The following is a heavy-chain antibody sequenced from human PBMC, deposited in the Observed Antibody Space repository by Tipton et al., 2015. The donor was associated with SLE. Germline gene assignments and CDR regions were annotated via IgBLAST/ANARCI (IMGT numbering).Heavy chain of an antibody. Sequence: SLRLSCAGSGFTFSNYWMSWVRQAPGKGLEWVADIKQDGSEKLYVDSVKDRFLISRDNALHSLYLQMNRLRVDDTARYFCVRRWDAFDVWVQGTTVTVSS. CDR3: VRRWDAFDV. J-gene: IGHJ3*01. V-gene: IGHV3-7*01. CDR1: GFTFSNYW. CDR2: IKQDGSEK.